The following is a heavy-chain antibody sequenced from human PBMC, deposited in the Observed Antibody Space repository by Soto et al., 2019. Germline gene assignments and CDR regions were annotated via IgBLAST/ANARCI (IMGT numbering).Heavy chain of an antibody. CDR3: ARDSCRSTSCYSPFDY. CDR1: GYTFTSYG. V-gene: IGHV1-18*01. D-gene: IGHD2-2*01. J-gene: IGHJ4*02. Sequence: QVQLVQSGAEVKKPGASVKVSCKASGYTFTSYGISWVRQAPGQGLEWMGWISAYNGNTNYAQKLQGRVTMPTDTSTSTAYRELRSLRSDDTAVYYCARDSCRSTSCYSPFDYWGQGTLVTVSS. CDR2: ISAYNGNT.